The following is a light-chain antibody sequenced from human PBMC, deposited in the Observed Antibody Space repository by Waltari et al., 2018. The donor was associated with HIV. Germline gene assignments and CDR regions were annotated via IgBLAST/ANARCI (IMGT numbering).Light chain of an antibody. CDR2: EVS. V-gene: IGLV2-11*01. J-gene: IGLJ1*01. CDR3: CSYAGSYSYV. Sequence: QSALTQPRSVAGSPGQSVTISCTGTSSDVGAYNYVSWSHQHPGKAPKHMIYEVSKRPSGVPDRFSGSKSGNTASLTISGLQAEDEADYYCCSYAGSYSYVFGTGTKVTVL. CDR1: SSDVGAYNY.